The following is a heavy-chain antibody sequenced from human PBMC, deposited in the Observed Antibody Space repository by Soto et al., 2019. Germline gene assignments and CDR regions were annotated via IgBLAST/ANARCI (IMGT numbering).Heavy chain of an antibody. V-gene: IGHV3-33*01. CDR3: ARGYPWGWELQPSYFDY. CDR1: CIIFSSHG. Sequence: EGSLRLSWAASCIIFSSHGRHLLRQAPHRRLEWVAVIWYDGSSKYNADSVKGQFTITRDNSRTTLYLQMNSLTVEDTAVYYCARGYPWGWELQPSYFDYWGQGTLVTVSS. J-gene: IGHJ4*02. D-gene: IGHD1-26*01. CDR2: IWYDGSSK.